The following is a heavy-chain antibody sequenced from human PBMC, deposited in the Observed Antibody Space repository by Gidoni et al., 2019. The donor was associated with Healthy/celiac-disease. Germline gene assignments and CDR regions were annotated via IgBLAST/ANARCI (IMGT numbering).Heavy chain of an antibody. J-gene: IGHJ4*02. CDR2: ISGSGGST. CDR1: GFTSSSYA. Sequence: EVQLLESGGGWVQPGGSLRLSCAASGFTSSSYAMSWVRQAPGKALEWASAISGSGGSTYYADSVKGRFTISRDNSKNTLYLQMNSLRAEDTAVYYCAKGDDFWSGLNIFWGQGTLVTVSS. D-gene: IGHD3-3*01. CDR3: AKGDDFWSGLNIF. V-gene: IGHV3-23*01.